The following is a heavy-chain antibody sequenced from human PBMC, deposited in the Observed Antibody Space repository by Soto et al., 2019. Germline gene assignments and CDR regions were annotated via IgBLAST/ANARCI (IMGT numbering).Heavy chain of an antibody. J-gene: IGHJ4*02. V-gene: IGHV4-4*07. CDR1: GRSMISYY. Sequence: SETLSLTCNVSGRSMISYYWSWIRQAAGKGLEWIGRIYTGGNTNYNPSLKSRVTMSVDTSKSQFSLSLTSVTAADTAVYYCAREGDDRHFFFDSWGQGTLVTVSS. D-gene: IGHD3-3*02. CDR3: AREGDDRHFFFDS. CDR2: IYTGGNT.